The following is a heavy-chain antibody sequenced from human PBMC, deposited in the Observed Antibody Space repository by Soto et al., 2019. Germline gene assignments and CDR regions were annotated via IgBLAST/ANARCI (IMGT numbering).Heavy chain of an antibody. J-gene: IGHJ4*02. V-gene: IGHV1-18*01. CDR1: GYTFTSYG. Sequence: ASVKVSCKASGYTFTSYGISWVRQAPGQGLEWMGWISAYNGNTNYAQKLQGRVTMTTDTSTSTAYMELRSLRSDDTAVYYCAGGWFGEVVYYFDYWGQGTRVTVSS. CDR2: ISAYNGNT. D-gene: IGHD3-10*01. CDR3: AGGWFGEVVYYFDY.